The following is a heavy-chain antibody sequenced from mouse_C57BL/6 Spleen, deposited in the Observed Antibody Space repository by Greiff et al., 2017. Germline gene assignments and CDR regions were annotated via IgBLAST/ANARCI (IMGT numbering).Heavy chain of an antibody. CDR3: ARYESLYYYAMDY. V-gene: IGHV7-3*01. CDR1: GFTFTDYY. J-gene: IGHJ4*01. D-gene: IGHD6-5*01. CDR2: IRIKANGYTT. Sequence: EVKLVESGGGLVQPGGSLSLSCAASGFTFTDYYMSWVRQPPGKALEWLGFIRIKANGYTTEYSASVKGRFTISRDNSQSILYLQMNALRAEDSATYYCARYESLYYYAMDYWGQGTSVTVYS.